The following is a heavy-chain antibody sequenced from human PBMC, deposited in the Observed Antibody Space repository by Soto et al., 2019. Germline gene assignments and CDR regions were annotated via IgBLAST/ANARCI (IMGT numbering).Heavy chain of an antibody. CDR3: ATEYSSAPDY. J-gene: IGHJ4*02. Sequence: QLQLQESGPGLVKPSETLSLTCTVSGGSISSSSYYWGWIRQPPGQGLEWIGSICYSGSTFYSPSISSRVTISVDTPKNQFSLRVRSVPAADTAAYYCATEYSSAPDYWGQGTLVTVSS. V-gene: IGHV4-39*02. CDR1: GGSISSSSYY. D-gene: IGHD6-25*01. CDR2: ICYSGST.